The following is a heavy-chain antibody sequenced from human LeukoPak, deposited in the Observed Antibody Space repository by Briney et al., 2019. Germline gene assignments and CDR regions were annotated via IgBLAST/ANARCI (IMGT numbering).Heavy chain of an antibody. J-gene: IGHJ4*02. V-gene: IGHV3-30*03. CDR1: GFTFSSHA. CDR2: ISTDGRDK. D-gene: IGHD4-17*01. Sequence: PGRSLRLSCAASGFTFSSHAMHWVRQAPGKGLEWVAVISTDGRDKHHAESVKGRFTISRDNSKNTLYLQMNSLRAEDTAVYYCARDLYGDSPPFDYWGQGTLVTVSS. CDR3: ARDLYGDSPPFDY.